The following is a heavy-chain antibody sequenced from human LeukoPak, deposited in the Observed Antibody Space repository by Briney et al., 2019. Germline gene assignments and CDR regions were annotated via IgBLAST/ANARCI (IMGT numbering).Heavy chain of an antibody. CDR3: SRGISTSGWLDY. Sequence: PGGSLRLSCVASGFTVSSNYMSWVRQAPGKGLEWVSLTYSSGSTDYADSVKGRFTISRDNSKNTLCLQMNSLRPDDTAVYYCSRGISTSGWLDYWGQGTLLTVSS. CDR2: TYSSGST. CDR1: GFTVSSNY. D-gene: IGHD6-19*01. J-gene: IGHJ4*02. V-gene: IGHV3-53*01.